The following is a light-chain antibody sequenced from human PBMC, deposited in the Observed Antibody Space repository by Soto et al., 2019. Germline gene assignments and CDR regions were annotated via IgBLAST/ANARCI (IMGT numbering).Light chain of an antibody. CDR2: GAS. J-gene: IGKJ2*01. CDR1: QSVSSN. V-gene: IGKV3-15*01. CDR3: QQYNNWPPYT. Sequence: EKVMTQSPATLSVSPGERATLSCRASQSVSSNLAWYQQKPGQAPRLLIYGASTRATGIPARFSGSGSGTEFTLNISSLQSEDFAVYYCQQYNNWPPYTFGQGTKLEIK.